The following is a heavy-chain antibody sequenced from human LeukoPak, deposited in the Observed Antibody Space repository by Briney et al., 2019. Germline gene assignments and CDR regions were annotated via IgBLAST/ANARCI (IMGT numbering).Heavy chain of an antibody. J-gene: IGHJ6*03. CDR3: AKDYGSGSYYYMDV. CDR1: GFTFSSYE. V-gene: IGHV3-48*03. Sequence: PGGSLRLSCAASGFTFSSYEMNWVRQAPGKGLEWVSYISSSGSTIYYADSVKGRFTISRDNAKNSLYLQMNSLRAEDTALYYCAKDYGSGSYYYMDVWGKGTTVTISS. CDR2: ISSSGSTI. D-gene: IGHD3-10*01.